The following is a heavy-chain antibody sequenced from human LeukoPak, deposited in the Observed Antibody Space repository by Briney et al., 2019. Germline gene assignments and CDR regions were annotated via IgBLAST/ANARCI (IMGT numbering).Heavy chain of an antibody. D-gene: IGHD3-22*01. V-gene: IGHV1-18*01. CDR2: ISAYNGNT. CDR1: SYTFTSYG. J-gene: IGHJ4*02. Sequence: ASVKVSCKASSYTFTSYGISWVRQAPGQGLEWMGWISAYNGNTNYAQKLQGRVTMTTDTSTSTAYMELRSLRSDDTAVYHCAYYYDSSGLGYWGQGTLVTVSS. CDR3: AYYYDSSGLGY.